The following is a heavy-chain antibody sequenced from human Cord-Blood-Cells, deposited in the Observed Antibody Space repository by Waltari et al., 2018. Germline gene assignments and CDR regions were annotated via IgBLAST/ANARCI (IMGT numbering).Heavy chain of an antibody. CDR1: GGSISRYS. Sequence: QVQLQESGPGLVNPSETLSLTCTVPGGSISRYSWTWIRQTPGKGLEWSGYIYYSGSTNYNPSLKSRVTISVDTSKNQFSLKLSSVTAADTAVYYCASGVVTGGGWFDYWGQGTLVTVSS. CDR3: ASGVVTGGGWFDY. CDR2: IYYSGST. V-gene: IGHV4-59*01. J-gene: IGHJ4*02. D-gene: IGHD2-21*02.